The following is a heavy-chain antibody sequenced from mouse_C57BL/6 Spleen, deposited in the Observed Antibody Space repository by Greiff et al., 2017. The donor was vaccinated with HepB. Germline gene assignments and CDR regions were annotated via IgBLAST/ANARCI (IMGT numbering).Heavy chain of an antibody. CDR3: ARRSTMITGFDY. CDR1: EYEFPSHD. D-gene: IGHD2-4*01. Sequence: DVHLVESGGGLVQPGESLKLSCESNEYEFPSHDMSWVRKTPEKRLELVAAINSDGGSTYYPDTMERRFIISRDNTKKTLYLQMSSLRSEDTALYYCARRSTMITGFDYWGQGTTLTVSS. CDR2: INSDGGST. V-gene: IGHV5-2*01. J-gene: IGHJ2*01.